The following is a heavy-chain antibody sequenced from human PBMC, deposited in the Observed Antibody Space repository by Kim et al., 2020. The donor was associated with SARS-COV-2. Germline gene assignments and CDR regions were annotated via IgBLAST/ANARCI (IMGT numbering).Heavy chain of an antibody. CDR1: GYTFTGYY. CDR2: INPNSGGT. V-gene: IGHV1-2*02. J-gene: IGHJ6*02. D-gene: IGHD6-19*01. CDR3: AREGGMAGKNYYGMDV. Sequence: ASVKVSCKASGYTFTGYYMHWVRQAPGQGLEWMGWINPNSGGTNYAQKFQGRVTMTRDTSISTAYMELSRLRSDDTAVYYCAREGGMAGKNYYGMDVWGQGTTVTVSS.